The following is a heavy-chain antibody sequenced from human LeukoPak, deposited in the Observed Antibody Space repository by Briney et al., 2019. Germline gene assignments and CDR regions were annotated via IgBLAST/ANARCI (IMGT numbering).Heavy chain of an antibody. J-gene: IGHJ4*02. CDR3: ATAPRDGYRAGGYFDY. V-gene: IGHV4-39*07. CDR1: GGSINSSSYY. D-gene: IGHD5-24*01. CDR2: IYYFGNT. Sequence: PSEPLSLTCTVSGGSINSSSYYWGWIRQPPGKGLEWIGIIYYFGNTYYNPSLKSRVTISVDTSKNQFSLKLTSVTAADTAVYYCATAPRDGYRAGGYFDYWAQGTLVIVSS.